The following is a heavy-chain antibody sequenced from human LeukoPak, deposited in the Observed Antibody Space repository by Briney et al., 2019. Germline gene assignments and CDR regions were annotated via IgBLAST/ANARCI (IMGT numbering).Heavy chain of an antibody. CDR1: GYTFTNYD. CDR3: ARGPFVGETMSVYYFDY. D-gene: IGHD1-26*01. V-gene: IGHV1-8*01. Sequence: ASVKVSCKASGYTFTNYDINWVRQATGQGLEWMGWMNPNSGNKWYAQKFQGRVTMTSGTSISTASMELSSLRSEDTAVYYCARGPFVGETMSVYYFDYWGQGSLVTVYS. CDR2: MNPNSGNK. J-gene: IGHJ4*02.